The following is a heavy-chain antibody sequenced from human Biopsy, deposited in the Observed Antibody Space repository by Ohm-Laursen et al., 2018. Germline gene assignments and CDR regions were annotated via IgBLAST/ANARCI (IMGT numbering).Heavy chain of an antibody. CDR2: IFDRGTT. CDR1: GDSISRSY. V-gene: IGHV4-59*08. J-gene: IGHJ4*02. D-gene: IGHD3-10*01. CDR3: AHGSGSYYKWDF. Sequence: SDTLSLTCPLSGDSISRSYWSWIRQSPGKGLEWVGHIFDRGTTNYNPSLKSRVTMSVDTSKKQFSLRMTSVTAADTAVYYCAHGSGSYYKWDFWGRGTLVTVSS.